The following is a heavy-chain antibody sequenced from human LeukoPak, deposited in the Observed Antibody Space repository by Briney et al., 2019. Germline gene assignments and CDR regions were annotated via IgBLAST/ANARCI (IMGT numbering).Heavy chain of an antibody. D-gene: IGHD6-13*01. J-gene: IGHJ5*02. CDR1: GFTFSSYW. CDR2: IHSDRSTT. V-gene: IGHV3-74*01. CDR3: ARSNTRGIAAGYWFDP. Sequence: GGPLRLSCAASGFTFSSYWMHWVRQAPGKGLVWVSRIHSDRSTTSYADSVKGRFTISRDNAKNTLYLQINSLRSEDTAVYYCARSNTRGIAAGYWFDPWGQGTLVTVS.